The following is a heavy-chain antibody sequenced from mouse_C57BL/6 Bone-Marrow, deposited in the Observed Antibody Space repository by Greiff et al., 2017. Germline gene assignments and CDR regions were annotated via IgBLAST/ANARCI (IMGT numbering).Heavy chain of an antibody. J-gene: IGHJ2*01. CDR1: GYAFSSYW. V-gene: IGHV1-80*01. Sequence: VQRVESGAELVKPGASVKISCKASGYAFSSYWMNWVKQRPGKGLEWIGQIYPGDGDTNYNGKFKGKATLTADKSSSTAYMQLSSLTSEDSAVYFCASGGSLLLDYWGQGTTLTVSS. CDR2: IYPGDGDT. CDR3: ASGGSLLLDY. D-gene: IGHD2-10*01.